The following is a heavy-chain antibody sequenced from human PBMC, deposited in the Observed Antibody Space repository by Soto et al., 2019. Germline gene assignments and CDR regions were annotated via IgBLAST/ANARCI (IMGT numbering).Heavy chain of an antibody. CDR3: ARISGVPFYCSGGSCYSLDFDY. CDR1: GYTFTSYY. V-gene: IGHV1-46*03. D-gene: IGHD2-15*01. J-gene: IGHJ4*02. Sequence: QVQLVQSGAEVKKPGASVKVSCKASGYTFTSYYMHWVRQAPGQGLEWMGIINPSGGSTSYAQKFQGRVTMTRDTSTSTVYMELSSLRSEDTAVYYCARISGVPFYCSGGSCYSLDFDYWGQGTLVTVSS. CDR2: INPSGGST.